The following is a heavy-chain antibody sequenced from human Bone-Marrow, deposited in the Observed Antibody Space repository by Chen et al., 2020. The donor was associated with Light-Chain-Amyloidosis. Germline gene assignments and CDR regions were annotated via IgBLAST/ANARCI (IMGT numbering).Heavy chain of an antibody. Sequence: EVQLEQSGPEGKKPGESLKISCKGSGYTLPNYWIGWVRQMPGKGLEWMGVIYPDDSDARYSPSFEGQVTISADKSITTAYLQWRSLKASDTAMYYCARRRDGYNFDYWGQGTLVTVSS. CDR3: ARRRDGYNFDY. V-gene: IGHV5-51*01. J-gene: IGHJ4*02. D-gene: IGHD5-12*01. CDR1: GYTLPNYW. CDR2: IYPDDSDA.